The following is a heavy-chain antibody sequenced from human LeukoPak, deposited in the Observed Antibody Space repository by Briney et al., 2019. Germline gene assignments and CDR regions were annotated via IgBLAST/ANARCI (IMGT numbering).Heavy chain of an antibody. J-gene: IGHJ1*01. CDR1: GYTFTTYY. CDR3: AKDLSSSGSFQH. V-gene: IGHV1-46*01. D-gene: IGHD5-12*01. CDR2: INFSAGTT. Sequence: ASVKGSCKASGYTFTTYYMHWGRQAPGQGLEWVGIINFSAGTTNYAQKFQGRVTMTRDMSTSTVYMELSSLRSEDTAVYYCAKDLSSSGSFQHWGQGTLVTVSS.